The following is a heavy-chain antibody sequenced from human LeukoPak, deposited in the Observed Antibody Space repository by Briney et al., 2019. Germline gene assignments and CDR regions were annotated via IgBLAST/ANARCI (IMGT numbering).Heavy chain of an antibody. CDR2: INHSGST. D-gene: IGHD6-6*01. Sequence: SETLSLTCAVYGGSFSGYYWSWIRQPPGKGLEWIGEINHSGSTNYNPSLKSRVTTSVDTSKNQFSLKLSSVTAADTAVYYCARYGSSVGLDYWGQGTLVTVSS. CDR3: ARYGSSVGLDY. CDR1: GGSFSGYY. V-gene: IGHV4-34*01. J-gene: IGHJ4*02.